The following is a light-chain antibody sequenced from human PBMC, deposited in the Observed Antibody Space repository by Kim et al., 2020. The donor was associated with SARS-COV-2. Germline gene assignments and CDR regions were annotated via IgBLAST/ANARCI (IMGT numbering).Light chain of an antibody. Sequence: DIQLTQSPSALSASVGDRVTITCRASQDITFWLAWYQQKPEKSPKSLIYAASDLQNGVPSRFSGSGSGTNFTLTISSLQPEDFATYHCQLYNSYPLTFGGGTKVDIK. CDR1: QDITFW. CDR3: QLYNSYPLT. CDR2: AAS. V-gene: IGKV1D-16*01. J-gene: IGKJ4*01.